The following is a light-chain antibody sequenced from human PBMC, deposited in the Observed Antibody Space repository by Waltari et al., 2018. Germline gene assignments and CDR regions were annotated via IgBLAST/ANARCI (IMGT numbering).Light chain of an antibody. Sequence: QSALTQPASVSGSPGQSIPLPCTGTSSDVGAYHYVSWYQQHPGKAPKLMISDVSDRPSGVSNRFSGSKSGNTASLTISGLQAEDEADYFCMSYTSSSSWIFGGGTKLTVL. CDR3: MSYTSSSSWI. J-gene: IGLJ2*01. CDR1: SSDVGAYHY. CDR2: DVS. V-gene: IGLV2-14*03.